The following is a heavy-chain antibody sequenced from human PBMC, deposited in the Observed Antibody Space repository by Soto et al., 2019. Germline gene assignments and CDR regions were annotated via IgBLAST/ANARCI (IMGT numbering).Heavy chain of an antibody. CDR3: SRVGYCSGGSCYYYYYGMDV. D-gene: IGHD2-15*01. CDR1: GYTFTSYG. Sequence: ASVKVSCKASGYTFTSYGISWVRQAPGQGLEWMGWSSAYNGNTNYAQKLQGRVTITTDTSTSTAYMELRSRRSDDTAVYYCSRVGYCSGGSCYYYYYGMDVWGQGTTVTVSS. J-gene: IGHJ6*02. CDR2: SSAYNGNT. V-gene: IGHV1-18*01.